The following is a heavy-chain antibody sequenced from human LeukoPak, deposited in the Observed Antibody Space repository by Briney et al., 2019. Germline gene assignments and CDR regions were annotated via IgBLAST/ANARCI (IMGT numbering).Heavy chain of an antibody. D-gene: IGHD3-10*01. J-gene: IGHJ4*02. V-gene: IGHV3-11*04. CDR2: ISSSGSSI. CDR3: ARILVYGSGAEAFDY. Sequence: GGSLRLSCAASGFIFSDYYMSWIRQAPGKGLEWVSYISSSGSSIYYADSVKGRFTISRDNAKDSLYLQMNSLRAEDTAVHYCARILVYGSGAEAFDYWGQGTLVTVSS. CDR1: GFIFSDYY.